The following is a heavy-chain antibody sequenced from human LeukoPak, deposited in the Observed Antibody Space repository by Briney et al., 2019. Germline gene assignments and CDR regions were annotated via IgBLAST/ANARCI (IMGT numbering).Heavy chain of an antibody. CDR2: INSDGSNI. D-gene: IGHD6-6*01. CDR1: GFTFRDFW. V-gene: IGHV3-74*01. CDR3: ARSRYSTSSGGFDY. J-gene: IGHJ4*02. Sequence: PGGSLRLSCAASGFTFRDFWMHWVRQAPGKGLVWVSRINSDGSNITYADSVKGRFTISRDNAKNTLYLQMNSLRGEDTAVCYCARSRYSTSSGGFDYWGQGILVTVSS.